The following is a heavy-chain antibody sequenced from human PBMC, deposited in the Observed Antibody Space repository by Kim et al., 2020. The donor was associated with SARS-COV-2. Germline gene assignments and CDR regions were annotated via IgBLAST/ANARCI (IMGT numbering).Heavy chain of an antibody. CDR2: ISWNSGSI. J-gene: IGHJ4*02. Sequence: GGSLRLSCAASGFTFDDYAMHWVRQAPGKGLEWVSGISWNSGSIGYADSVKGRFTISRDNAKNSLYLQMNSLRAEDTALYYCANSLYSSSSGSFDYWGQGTLVTVSS. V-gene: IGHV3-9*01. CDR3: ANSLYSSSSGSFDY. D-gene: IGHD6-6*01. CDR1: GFTFDDYA.